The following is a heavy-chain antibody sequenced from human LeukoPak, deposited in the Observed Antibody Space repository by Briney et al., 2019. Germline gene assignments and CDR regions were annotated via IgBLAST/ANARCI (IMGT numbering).Heavy chain of an antibody. CDR3: ARAARMISDAFDI. Sequence: PSETLSLTCTVSGGSISSGSNYWSWIRQPAGKGLEWIGRIYTSGSTNYNPSLKSRVTISVDTSKNQFSLKLSSVTAADTAVYYCARAARMISDAFDIWGQGTMVTVSS. CDR1: GGSISSGSNY. V-gene: IGHV4-61*02. D-gene: IGHD3-22*01. J-gene: IGHJ3*02. CDR2: IYTSGST.